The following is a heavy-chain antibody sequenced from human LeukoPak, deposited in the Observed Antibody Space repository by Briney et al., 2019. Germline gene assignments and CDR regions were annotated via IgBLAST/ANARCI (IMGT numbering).Heavy chain of an antibody. D-gene: IGHD2-2*01. CDR1: GGTFSSYA. Sequence: SVKVSCKATGGTFSSYAISWARQAPGQGLEWMGGIIPIFGTANYAQKFQGRVTITADESTSTAYMELSSLRSEDTAVYYCARGPPAAANYYYYMDVWGKGTTVTVSS. J-gene: IGHJ6*03. V-gene: IGHV1-69*01. CDR2: IIPIFGTA. CDR3: ARGPPAAANYYYYMDV.